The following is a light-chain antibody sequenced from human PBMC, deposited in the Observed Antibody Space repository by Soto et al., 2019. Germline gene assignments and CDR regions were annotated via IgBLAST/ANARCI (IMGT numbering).Light chain of an antibody. CDR1: SSDVGSDDL. CDR2: DVS. V-gene: IGLV2-14*02. Sequence: QSALTQPASVSGSPGQSITISCTGTSSDVGSDDLVSWYQQHPGKAPKLMIYDVSNRPSGVSNRFSGSKSGNTASLTISGLRAEDEADYYCNSYTSNNTDVFGPGTKVTVL. J-gene: IGLJ1*01. CDR3: NSYTSNNTDV.